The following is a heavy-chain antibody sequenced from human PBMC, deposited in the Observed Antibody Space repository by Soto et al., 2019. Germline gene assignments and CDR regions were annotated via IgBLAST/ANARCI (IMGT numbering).Heavy chain of an antibody. J-gene: IGHJ6*02. V-gene: IGHV1-69*13. D-gene: IGHD3-9*01. Sequence: ASVKVSCKASGGTFSSYTISWVRQAPGQGLEWMGGIIPIFGTANYAQKFQGRVTITADESTSTAYMELSSLRSEDTAVYYCARGKYYDILTGPPPYYGMDVWGQGTTVTVSS. CDR3: ARGKYYDILTGPPPYYGMDV. CDR2: IIPIFGTA. CDR1: GGTFSSYT.